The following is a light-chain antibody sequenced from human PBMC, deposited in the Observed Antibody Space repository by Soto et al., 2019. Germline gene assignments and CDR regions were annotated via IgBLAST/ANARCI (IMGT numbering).Light chain of an antibody. CDR2: DVS. Sequence: QSALTQPASVSRSPGQSITISCTGTSSNVGGYNYVSWYQQHPGKAPKLMIYDVSNRPSGVSNRFSDSKSGNTASLTISGLQAEDEADYYCSSYTSSSTVVFGGGTKLTVL. J-gene: IGLJ2*01. CDR3: SSYTSSSTVV. V-gene: IGLV2-14*01. CDR1: SSNVGGYNY.